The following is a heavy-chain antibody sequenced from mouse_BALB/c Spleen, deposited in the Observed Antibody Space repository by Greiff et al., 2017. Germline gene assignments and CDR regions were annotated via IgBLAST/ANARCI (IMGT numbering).Heavy chain of an antibody. Sequence: EVMLVESGGGLEQPGGSRKLSCAASGFTFSSFGMHWVRQAPEKGLEWVAYISSGSSTIYYADTVKGRFTISRDNPKNTLFLQMTSLRSEDTAMYYCARDYYGSSSYWGQGTTLTVSS. J-gene: IGHJ2*01. CDR1: GFTFSSFG. D-gene: IGHD1-1*01. CDR2: ISSGSSTI. CDR3: ARDYYGSSSY. V-gene: IGHV5-17*02.